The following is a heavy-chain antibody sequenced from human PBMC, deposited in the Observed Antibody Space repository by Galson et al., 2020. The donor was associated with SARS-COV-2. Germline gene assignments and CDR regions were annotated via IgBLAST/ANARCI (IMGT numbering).Heavy chain of an antibody. Sequence: GGSLRLSCSVSGFTFSNYWMSWVRQAPGKGLEWVANIKQDGSDKYYVATVSGRFTISRDNAKNSLYLQMNSLRAEDTALYYCRAADNGFDVWGQGTMVTVSS. D-gene: IGHD6-25*01. J-gene: IGHJ3*01. V-gene: IGHV3-7*01. CDR2: IKQDGSDK. CDR3: RAADNGFDV. CDR1: GFTFSNYW.